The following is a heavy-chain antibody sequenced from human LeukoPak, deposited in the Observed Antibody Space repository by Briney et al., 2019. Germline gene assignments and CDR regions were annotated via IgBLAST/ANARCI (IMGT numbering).Heavy chain of an antibody. CDR3: ARVNRRGGSCHY. J-gene: IGHJ4*02. D-gene: IGHD2-15*01. Sequence: SETLSLTCTVSGGSISSGDYYLSWIRQPPGKGLEWIGYIYYSGSTYYNPSLKSRVTISVDTSKNQFSLKLSSVTAADTAVYYCARVNRRGGSCHYWGQGTLVTVSS. CDR1: GGSISSGDYY. V-gene: IGHV4-30-4*01. CDR2: IYYSGST.